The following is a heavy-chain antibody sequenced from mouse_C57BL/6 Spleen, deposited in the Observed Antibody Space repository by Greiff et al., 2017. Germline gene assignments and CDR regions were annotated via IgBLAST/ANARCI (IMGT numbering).Heavy chain of an antibody. Sequence: EVKLVESGGDLVKPGGSLKLSCAASGFTFSSYGMSWVRQTPDKRLEWVATISSGGSYTYYPDSVKGRFTISRDNAKNTLYLQMSSLKSEDTAMYYCARGAYYYGSSSYYFDYWGQGTTLTVSS. D-gene: IGHD1-1*01. J-gene: IGHJ2*01. CDR3: ARGAYYYGSSSYYFDY. CDR1: GFTFSSYG. CDR2: ISSGGSYT. V-gene: IGHV5-6*02.